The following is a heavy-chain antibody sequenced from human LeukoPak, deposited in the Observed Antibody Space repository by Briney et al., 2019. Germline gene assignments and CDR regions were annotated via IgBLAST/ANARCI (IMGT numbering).Heavy chain of an antibody. CDR1: GFTFSTYN. J-gene: IGHJ4*02. Sequence: GGTLRLSCAASGFTFSTYNMKWVRQAPGKGLEWVSSISTSSSYIYYADSVKGRFTISRDNARNSLNLQMNSLRVEDTAVYYCARDRDWNSGFDYWGQGTLVTVSS. V-gene: IGHV3-21*01. CDR3: ARDRDWNSGFDY. CDR2: ISTSSSYI. D-gene: IGHD1-7*01.